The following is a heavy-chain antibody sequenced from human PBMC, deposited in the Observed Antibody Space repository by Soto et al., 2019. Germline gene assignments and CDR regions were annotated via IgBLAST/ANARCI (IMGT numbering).Heavy chain of an antibody. CDR3: ARQIYDSNTGPNFQYYFDS. D-gene: IGHD2-8*02. V-gene: IGHV5-10-1*01. J-gene: IGHJ4*02. Sequence: PGESLKISCKGSGYSFAGYWITWVRQKPGKGLEWMGRIDPSDSQTYYSPSFRGHVTISATKSITTVFLQWSSLRASDTAMYYCARQIYDSNTGPNFQYYFDSWGQGTPVTVSS. CDR2: IDPSDSQT. CDR1: GYSFAGYW.